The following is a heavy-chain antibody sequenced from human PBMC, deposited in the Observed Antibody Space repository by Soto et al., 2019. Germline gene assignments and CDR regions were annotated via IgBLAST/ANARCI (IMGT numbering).Heavy chain of an antibody. Sequence: GGSLRLSCAASGFTFSNACMNWVRQAPGKGLEWVGRIKSKTDGGTTDYAAPVKGRFTISRDDSKNTLYLQMNSLKTEATAVYYCTTDPVTMIVVVPSSGWGQGTLVTVSS. CDR2: IKSKTDGGTT. CDR1: GFTFSNAC. CDR3: TTDPVTMIVVVPSSG. J-gene: IGHJ4*02. D-gene: IGHD3-22*01. V-gene: IGHV3-15*07.